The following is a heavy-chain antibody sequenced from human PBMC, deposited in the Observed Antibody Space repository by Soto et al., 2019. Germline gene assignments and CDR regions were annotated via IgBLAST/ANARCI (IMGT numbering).Heavy chain of an antibody. Sequence: GGALGLCCVASGFSFSNYNMTWVRKAPGKGLGWVSYITDSSDAVHYADSVRGRFTISRDNAESSLYLQMNSLRDEDTAVYFCARDFGHGYYLDYWGRGTLVPVSS. CDR3: ARDFGHGYYLDY. CDR2: ITDSSDAV. CDR1: GFSFSNYN. D-gene: IGHD3-3*01. J-gene: IGHJ4*02. V-gene: IGHV3-48*02.